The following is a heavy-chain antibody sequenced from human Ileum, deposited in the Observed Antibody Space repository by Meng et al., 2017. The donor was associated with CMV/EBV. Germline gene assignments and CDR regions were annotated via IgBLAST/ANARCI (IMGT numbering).Heavy chain of an antibody. D-gene: IGHD1-14*01. CDR3: TSEPPGE. CDR1: GGSVNSGNYY. J-gene: IGHJ4*02. CDR2: IYTNGRA. Sequence: VLLQQPGPGLGKLSQTLSLTGVVSGGSVNSGNYYWGWVRQPAGKGLEWIGRIYTNGRAGYNPSLKSRVTISMDTSDNQFSLTLNSVTAADTAVYYCTSEPPGEWGRGTLVTVSS. V-gene: IGHV4-61*02.